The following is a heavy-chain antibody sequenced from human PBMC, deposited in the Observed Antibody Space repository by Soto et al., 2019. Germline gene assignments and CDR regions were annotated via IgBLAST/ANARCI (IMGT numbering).Heavy chain of an antibody. D-gene: IGHD1-26*01. V-gene: IGHV1-24*01. CDR3: ATATSIVGANHY. J-gene: IGHJ4*02. Sequence: SVEVSFKVSGYALTELSMHWVRQAPGKGLEWMGGFDPEDGETIYAQKFQGRVTMTEDTSTDTAYMELSSLRSEDTAVYYCATATSIVGANHYWGQGTLVTVSS. CDR1: GYALTELS. CDR2: FDPEDGET.